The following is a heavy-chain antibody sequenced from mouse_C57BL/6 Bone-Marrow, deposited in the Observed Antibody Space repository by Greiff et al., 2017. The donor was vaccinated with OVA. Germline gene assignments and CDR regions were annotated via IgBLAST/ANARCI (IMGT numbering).Heavy chain of an antibody. CDR2: IYPGDGDT. D-gene: IGHD2-1*01. J-gene: IGHJ2*01. V-gene: IGHV1-82*01. Sequence: QVQLQQSGPELVKPGASVKISCKASGYAFSSSWMNWVKQRPGKGLEWIGRIYPGDGDTNYNGKFKGKATLTADKSSSTAYMQLSSLTSEDSAVYFCARGGYGNYVDYWGQGTTLTVSS. CDR1: GYAFSSSW. CDR3: ARGGYGNYVDY.